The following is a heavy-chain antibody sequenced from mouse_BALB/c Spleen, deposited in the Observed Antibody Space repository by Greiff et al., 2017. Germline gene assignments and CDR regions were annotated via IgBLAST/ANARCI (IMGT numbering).Heavy chain of an antibody. CDR3: ANDGNYDYYFDY. CDR1: GYTFTSYT. CDR2: INPSSGYT. V-gene: IGHV1-4*02. Sequence: QVQLQQSAAELARPGASVKMSCKASGYTFTSYTMHWVKQRPGQGLEWIGYINPSSGYTEYNQKFKDKTTLTADKSSSTAYMQLSSLTSEDSAVYYCANDGNYDYYFDYWGQGTTLTVSS. J-gene: IGHJ2*01. D-gene: IGHD2-1*01.